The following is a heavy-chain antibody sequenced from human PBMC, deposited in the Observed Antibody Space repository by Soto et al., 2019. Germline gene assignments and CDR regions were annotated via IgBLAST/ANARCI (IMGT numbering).Heavy chain of an antibody. Sequence: SETLSLTCAVYGGSFSGYYWSWIRQPPGKGLEWIGEINHSGSTNYNPSLKSRVTISVDTSKNQFSLKLSSVTAADTAVYYCARERIFPRIAVAGKHFDYWGQGTLVTVSS. V-gene: IGHV4-34*01. CDR3: ARERIFPRIAVAGKHFDY. CDR2: INHSGST. CDR1: GGSFSGYY. D-gene: IGHD6-19*01. J-gene: IGHJ4*02.